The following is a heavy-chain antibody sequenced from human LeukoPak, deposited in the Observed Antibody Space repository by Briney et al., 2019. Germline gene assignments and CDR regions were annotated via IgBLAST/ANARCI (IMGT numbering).Heavy chain of an antibody. CDR2: INHSGST. Sequence: SETLSLTCAVYGGSFSGYYWSWIRQPPGKGLEWIGEINHSGSTNYNPSLKSRVTISVDTSKNQFSLKLSSVTAADTAVYYCARPNLRTYYYGSGSYSRNWFDPWGQGTLVTVPS. D-gene: IGHD3-10*01. CDR1: GGSFSGYY. CDR3: ARPNLRTYYYGSGSYSRNWFDP. J-gene: IGHJ5*02. V-gene: IGHV4-34*01.